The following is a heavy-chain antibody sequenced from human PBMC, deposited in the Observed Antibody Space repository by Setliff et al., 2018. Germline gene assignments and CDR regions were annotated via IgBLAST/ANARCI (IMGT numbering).Heavy chain of an antibody. CDR2: IQHDGNIK. CDR1: GFTFSNYG. J-gene: IGHJ4*02. Sequence: GGSLRLSCVASGFTFSNYGMHWVRQAPGKGLEWVTYIQHDGNIKHYADSVKGRCTISRDNSKNTLYLEMSSLRPEDTAVYYCAKVIGGYPPKPSDYWGQGTLVTVS. D-gene: IGHD3-16*02. V-gene: IGHV3-30*02. CDR3: AKVIGGYPPKPSDY.